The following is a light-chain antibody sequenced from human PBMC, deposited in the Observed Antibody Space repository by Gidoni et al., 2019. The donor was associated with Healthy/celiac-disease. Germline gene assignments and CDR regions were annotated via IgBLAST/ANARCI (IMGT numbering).Light chain of an antibody. J-gene: IGKJ3*01. CDR3: QQYDNLPFT. V-gene: IGKV1-33*01. Sequence: QMTQSPSSLSASVGDRVTITCQASQDISNYLNWYQQKPGKAPKLLIYDASNLETGVPSRFSGSGSGTDFTFTIRSLQPEDIATYYCQQYDNLPFTFGPXTKVDIK. CDR2: DAS. CDR1: QDISNY.